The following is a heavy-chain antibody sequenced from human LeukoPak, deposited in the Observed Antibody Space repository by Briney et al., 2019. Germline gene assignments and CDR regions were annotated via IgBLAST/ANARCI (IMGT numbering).Heavy chain of an antibody. Sequence: GSLRLSCAASGFTFSSYSMNWIRQPPGKGLEWIGEINHSGSTNYNPSLKSRVTISVDTSKNQFSLKLSSVTAADTAVYYCARGRAADIVVVPAAVGELDYWGQGTLVTVSS. V-gene: IGHV4-34*01. CDR1: GFTFSSYS. J-gene: IGHJ4*02. CDR3: ARGRAADIVVVPAAVGELDY. D-gene: IGHD2-2*01. CDR2: INHSGST.